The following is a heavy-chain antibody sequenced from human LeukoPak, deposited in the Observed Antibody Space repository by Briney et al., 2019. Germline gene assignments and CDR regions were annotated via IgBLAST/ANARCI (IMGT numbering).Heavy chain of an antibody. Sequence: GGSLRLSCAASGFTFSTFAMSWVRQAPGKGLEWVSGISGSGGNTYYAGSVKGRFTISRDNSKNTVYLQMNSLRGEDTALYYCAKESRYDISGVPDYWGQGTLVTVSS. CDR3: AKESRYDISGVPDY. CDR1: GFTFSTFA. CDR2: ISGSGGNT. D-gene: IGHD3-22*01. J-gene: IGHJ4*02. V-gene: IGHV3-23*01.